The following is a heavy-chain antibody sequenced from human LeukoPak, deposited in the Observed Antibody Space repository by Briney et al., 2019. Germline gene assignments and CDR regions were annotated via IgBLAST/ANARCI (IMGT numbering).Heavy chain of an antibody. J-gene: IGHJ4*02. CDR2: ISYDGSNK. Sequence: TGGSLRLSCAASGFTFSSYGMHWVRQAPGKGLEWVAVISYDGSNKYYADSVKGRFTISRDNSKNTLYLQMNSLRAEDTAVYYCAKTGLRWLDPTSPYYFDYWGQGTLVTVSS. V-gene: IGHV3-30*18. D-gene: IGHD4-23*01. CDR1: GFTFSSYG. CDR3: AKTGLRWLDPTSPYYFDY.